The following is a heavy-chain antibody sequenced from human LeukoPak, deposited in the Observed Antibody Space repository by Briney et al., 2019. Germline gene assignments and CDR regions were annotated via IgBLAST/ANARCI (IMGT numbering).Heavy chain of an antibody. Sequence: PGGSLRLSCAASAFTVSGNYMSWVRQAPGKGLEWVSAIYSAGNTYYADSVKGRFTISRDNSKNTLYLQMNSLRAEDTAVYYCATVTTGVWGQGTLVTVSS. D-gene: IGHD4-17*01. J-gene: IGHJ4*02. V-gene: IGHV3-66*01. CDR2: IYSAGNT. CDR3: ATVTTGV. CDR1: AFTVSGNY.